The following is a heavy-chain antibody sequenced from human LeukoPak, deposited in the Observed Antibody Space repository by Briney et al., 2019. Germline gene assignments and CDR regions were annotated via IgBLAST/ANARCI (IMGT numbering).Heavy chain of an antibody. V-gene: IGHV1-69*04. Sequence: SVKVSCKASGGTFSSYAISWVRQAPGQGLEWMGRIIPILGIANYAQKFQGRVTITADKSTSTAYMELSSLRSEDTAVYYCARRNTGVVAGLDCWGQGTLVTVSS. CDR1: GGTFSSYA. D-gene: IGHD5-18*01. J-gene: IGHJ4*02. CDR3: ARRNTGVVAGLDC. CDR2: IIPILGIA.